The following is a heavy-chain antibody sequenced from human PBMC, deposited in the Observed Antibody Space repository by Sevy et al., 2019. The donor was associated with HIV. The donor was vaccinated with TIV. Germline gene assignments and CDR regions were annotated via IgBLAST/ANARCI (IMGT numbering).Heavy chain of an antibody. CDR3: TVVAARGLFLDY. CDR2: FDPEDGET. Sequence: ASVKVSGKVSGYTLTELSMHWVRQAPGKGLEWMGGFDPEDGETIYAQKFQGRVTMTEDTSTDTAYMELSSLRSEDTAVYYCTVVAARGLFLDYWGQGTLVTVSS. D-gene: IGHD2-15*01. V-gene: IGHV1-24*01. CDR1: GYTLTELS. J-gene: IGHJ4*02.